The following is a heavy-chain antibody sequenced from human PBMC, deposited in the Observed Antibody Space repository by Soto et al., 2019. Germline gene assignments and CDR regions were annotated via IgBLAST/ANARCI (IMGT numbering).Heavy chain of an antibody. V-gene: IGHV4-4*07. D-gene: IGHD6-25*01. CDR3: ARDSSGFDY. J-gene: IGHJ4*02. Sequence: NPXESLALNCTVSGGSISSYYLSWIRQPAGKGLEWIGRIYTSGSTNYNPSLKSRVTMSVDTSKNQFSLKLSSVTAADTAVYYCARDSSGFDYWGQGTLVTVSS. CDR2: IYTSGST. CDR1: GGSISSYY.